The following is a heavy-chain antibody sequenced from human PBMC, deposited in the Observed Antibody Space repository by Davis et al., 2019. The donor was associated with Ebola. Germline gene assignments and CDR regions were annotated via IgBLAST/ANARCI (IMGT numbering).Heavy chain of an antibody. CDR1: GYSFTSYW. J-gene: IGHJ6*02. CDR2: IYPGDSDT. V-gene: IGHV5-51*01. Sequence: GESLKISRQGSGYSFTSYWIGWVRQMPGKGLEWMGIIYPGDSDTRYSPSFQGQVTISADKSISTAYLQWSSLKASDTAMYYCARLADIVVVPAAILDYGMDVWGQGTTVTVSS. D-gene: IGHD2-2*01. CDR3: ARLADIVVVPAAILDYGMDV.